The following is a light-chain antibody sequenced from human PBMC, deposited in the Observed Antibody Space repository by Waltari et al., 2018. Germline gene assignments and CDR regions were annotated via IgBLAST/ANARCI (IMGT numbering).Light chain of an antibody. CDR1: SRDVGNYDL. CDR3: TSYTNSHSLV. Sequence: QSALPQPASVSGSPGQSITISCTGPSRDVGNYDLVPWSHQHPGKAPKVVIFDVSFRPSGVSNRFSGSKSGNTASLTISGLQAEDEADYYCTSYTNSHSLVFGTGTKVTVL. J-gene: IGLJ1*01. V-gene: IGLV2-14*03. CDR2: DVS.